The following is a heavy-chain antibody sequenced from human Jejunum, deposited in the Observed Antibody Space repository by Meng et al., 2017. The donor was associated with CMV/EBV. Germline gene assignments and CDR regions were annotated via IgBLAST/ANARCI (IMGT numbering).Heavy chain of an antibody. CDR3: AREGAVSGLDLDY. V-gene: IGHV1-3*01. CDR2: INAGNRHT. J-gene: IGHJ4*02. CDR1: GYTFISNV. D-gene: IGHD6-19*01. Sequence: QVHLVQSGAEMHKPGASVKVSCKAFGYTFISNVMHWVRQAPGQRLELMGWINAGNRHTSYSQTFQGRVTFTRDTSASTVYMELNSLTSEDTAVYYCAREGAVSGLDLDYWGQGTLVTVSS.